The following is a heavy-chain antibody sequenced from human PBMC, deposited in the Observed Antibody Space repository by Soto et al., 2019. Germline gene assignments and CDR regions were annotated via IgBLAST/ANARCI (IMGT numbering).Heavy chain of an antibody. CDR1: GFAFSSFA. CDR3: AKEVSLGHTVDLGY. Sequence: GGSLRLSCAASGFAFSSFAMSLVRQAPGKGLEWVSTISGSGGSTYYADAVKGRFTISRDNSMGALYLQMKSLRVEDTAIYYCAKEVSLGHTVDLGYWGQGALVTVSS. J-gene: IGHJ4*02. CDR2: ISGSGGST. V-gene: IGHV3-23*01. D-gene: IGHD7-27*01.